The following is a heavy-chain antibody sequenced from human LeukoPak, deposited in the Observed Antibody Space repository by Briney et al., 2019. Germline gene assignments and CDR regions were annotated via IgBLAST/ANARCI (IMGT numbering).Heavy chain of an antibody. CDR3: AKGYYDYVWGSYYFGY. V-gene: IGHV3-23*01. Sequence: VGSLRLSCAASGFTFSSYAMSWVRQAPGKGLEWGSAICGSGGSTYYADPVKGRVTISRESPRATLYLQMNSLRAEDTAVYYCAKGYYDYVWGSYYFGYWGQGTLVTVSS. J-gene: IGHJ4*02. CDR2: ICGSGGST. D-gene: IGHD3-16*01. CDR1: GFTFSSYA.